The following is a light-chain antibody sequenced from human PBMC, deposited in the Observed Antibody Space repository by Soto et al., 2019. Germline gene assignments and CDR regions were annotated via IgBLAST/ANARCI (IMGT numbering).Light chain of an antibody. J-gene: IGKJ2*02. CDR1: QAIKNY. Sequence: IQMTQSPSSLSTSVGDRVTITCQASQAIKNYLIWYQHKAGRAPKLLIYDASTLETGVSSRFSGSGSGTHFTLTISSLQPEDIATYYCQQFDSVPCTFGQGTKLEMK. CDR2: DAS. CDR3: QQFDSVPCT. V-gene: IGKV1-33*01.